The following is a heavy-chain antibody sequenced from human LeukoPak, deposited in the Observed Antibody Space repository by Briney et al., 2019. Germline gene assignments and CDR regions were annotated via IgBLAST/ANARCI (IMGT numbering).Heavy chain of an antibody. Sequence: PSETLSLTCTVSGGSISSYYWSWIRQPAGKGLEWIGRIYTSGSTNYNPSLKSRVTMSVDTSKNQFSLKLSSATAADTAVYYCATCNSCYSRAFDIWGQGTMVTVSS. CDR3: ATCNSCYSRAFDI. D-gene: IGHD2-2*02. CDR1: GGSISSYY. CDR2: IYTSGST. V-gene: IGHV4-4*07. J-gene: IGHJ3*02.